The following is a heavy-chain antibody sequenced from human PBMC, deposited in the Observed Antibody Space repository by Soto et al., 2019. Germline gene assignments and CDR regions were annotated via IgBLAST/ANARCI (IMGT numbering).Heavy chain of an antibody. D-gene: IGHD2-15*01. CDR2: IYYSGST. CDR3: ARSSGYCSGGSCYVVVLSAFDI. CDR1: GGSISSSSYY. J-gene: IGHJ3*02. V-gene: IGHV4-39*01. Sequence: QLQLQESGPGLVKPSETLSLTCTVSGGSISSSSYYWGWIRQPPGKGLEWIGSIYYSGSTYYNPSLKSRVTISVDTSKNQFSLKLSSVTAADTAVYYCARSSGYCSGGSCYVVVLSAFDIWGQGTMVTVSS.